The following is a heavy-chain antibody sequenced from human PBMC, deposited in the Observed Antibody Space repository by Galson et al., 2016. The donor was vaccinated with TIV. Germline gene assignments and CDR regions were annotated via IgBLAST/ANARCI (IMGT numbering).Heavy chain of an antibody. D-gene: IGHD7-27*01. CDR3: ARVNWARAFDY. J-gene: IGHJ4*02. Sequence: SCKASGGTFSSFVVTWVRQAPGQGLEWMGGIIPLFGEAHYAQKFQGRVTISADESTSTVYMELRSLRSGDTAVYYCARVNWARAFDYWGQGTQVTVSS. V-gene: IGHV1-69*01. CDR2: IIPLFGEA. CDR1: GGTFSSFV.